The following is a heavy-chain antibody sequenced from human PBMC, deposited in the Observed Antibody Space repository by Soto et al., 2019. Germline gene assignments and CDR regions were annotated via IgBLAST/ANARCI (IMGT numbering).Heavy chain of an antibody. CDR3: ARGIAAAGNNWFDP. V-gene: IGHV4-59*08. CDR2: IYYSGST. Sequence: SETLSLTCTVSGGSISSYYWSWIRQPPGKGLEWIGYIYYSGSTNYNPSLKSRVTISVDTSKNQFSLKLSSVTAADTAVYYCARGIAAAGNNWFDPWGQGTLVTVSS. D-gene: IGHD6-13*01. CDR1: GGSISSYY. J-gene: IGHJ5*02.